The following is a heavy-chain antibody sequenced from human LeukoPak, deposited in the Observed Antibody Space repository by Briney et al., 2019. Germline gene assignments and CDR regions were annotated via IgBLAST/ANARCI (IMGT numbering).Heavy chain of an antibody. CDR2: IYTSGST. CDR3: ASLRCSSTGCEGSYNGFDP. J-gene: IGHJ5*02. V-gene: IGHV4-4*07. CDR1: GGSISNYY. Sequence: PSETLSLTCTVSGGSISNYYWSWIRQPAGKGLEWIGRIYTSGSTNYNPSLKRRVTISVDPSKNHFSLQLNSVTAADTAVYYCASLRCSSTGCEGSYNGFDPWGQGTLVTVSS. D-gene: IGHD2-2*01.